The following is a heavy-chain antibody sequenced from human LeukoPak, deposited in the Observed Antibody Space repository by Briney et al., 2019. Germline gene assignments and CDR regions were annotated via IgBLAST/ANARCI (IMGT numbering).Heavy chain of an antibody. D-gene: IGHD6-13*01. J-gene: IGHJ6*02. CDR1: GYTFTSYD. V-gene: IGHV1-8*01. CDR3: ARDSDSSSWYSLYYYYGMDV. CDR2: MNPNSGNT. Sequence: ASVKVSCKASGYTFTSYDINWVRQATGQGLEWMGWMNPNSGNTGYAQKFQGRVTMTRNTSISTAYMELSSLRPEDTAVYYCARDSDSSSWYSLYYYYGMDVWGQGTTVTVSS.